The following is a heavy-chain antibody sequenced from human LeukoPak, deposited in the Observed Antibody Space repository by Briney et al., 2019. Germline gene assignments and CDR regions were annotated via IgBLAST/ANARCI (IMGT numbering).Heavy chain of an antibody. CDR3: ARGREYYYDSSAYSKFVY. CDR1: GFTFSGYA. CDR2: ITGSGATT. V-gene: IGHV3-23*01. J-gene: IGHJ4*02. D-gene: IGHD3-22*01. Sequence: GGSLRLSRAASGFTFSGYAMSWVRPALGKGLEGVSLITGSGATTYYADTVRGRYTVSRDTSMNTLYMHMNSLRDEDTALYYCARGREYYYDSSAYSKFVYWGEGTLVTVSS.